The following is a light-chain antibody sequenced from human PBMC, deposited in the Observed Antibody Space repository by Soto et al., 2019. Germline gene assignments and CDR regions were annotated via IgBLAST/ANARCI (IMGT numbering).Light chain of an antibody. Sequence: QSVLTQPPSVSGAPGQRVTISCTGGSSNIGAGYDVHWYQQLPGTAPKLLVSGNTNRPSGVPDRFSGSKSGTSASLAITGLQAEDEADYDCQSFDSSLSGWVFGGGTKLTVL. V-gene: IGLV1-40*01. J-gene: IGLJ3*02. CDR2: GNT. CDR3: QSFDSSLSGWV. CDR1: SSNIGAGYD.